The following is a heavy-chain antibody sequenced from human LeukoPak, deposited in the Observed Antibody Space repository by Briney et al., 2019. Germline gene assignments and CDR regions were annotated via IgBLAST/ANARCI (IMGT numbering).Heavy chain of an antibody. CDR1: GFTFSSYE. D-gene: IGHD4-17*01. J-gene: IGHJ4*02. V-gene: IGHV3-48*03. CDR2: ISSSRST. Sequence: GGSLRLSCAASGFTFSSYEMNWVRQAPGKGLEWVSYISSSRSTYYADSVKGRFTISRDNAKNSLYLQMNSLRAEDTAVYYCATSPSGGRLRGYFDYWGQGILVTVSS. CDR3: ATSPSGGRLRGYFDY.